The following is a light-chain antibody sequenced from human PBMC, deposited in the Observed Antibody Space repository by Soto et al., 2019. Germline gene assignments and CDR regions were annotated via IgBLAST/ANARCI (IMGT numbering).Light chain of an antibody. Sequence: SYELTQTPSVSVAPGQTARITCGGNNIGSKSVHWNQQKPGQAPVLVVYDDSDRPSGIPERFSGSNSGNTATLTISRVEAGDEADYYCQVWDSSSDHVVFGGGTKVTVL. CDR3: QVWDSSSDHVV. V-gene: IGLV3-21*02. J-gene: IGLJ3*02. CDR2: DDS. CDR1: NIGSKS.